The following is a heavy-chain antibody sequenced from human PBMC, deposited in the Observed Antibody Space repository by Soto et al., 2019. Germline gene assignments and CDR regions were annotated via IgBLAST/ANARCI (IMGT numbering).Heavy chain of an antibody. J-gene: IGHJ5*02. CDR3: AREVGMYSSGWYWFDP. CDR2: ISAYNGNT. D-gene: IGHD6-19*01. CDR1: GYTFTSYG. V-gene: IGHV1-18*01. Sequence: GASVKVSCKASGYTFTSYGISWVRQAPGQGLEWMGWISAYNGNTNYAQKLQGRVTMTTDTSTSTAYMELRSLRSDDTAVYYCAREVGMYSSGWYWFDPWGQGTLVTVSS.